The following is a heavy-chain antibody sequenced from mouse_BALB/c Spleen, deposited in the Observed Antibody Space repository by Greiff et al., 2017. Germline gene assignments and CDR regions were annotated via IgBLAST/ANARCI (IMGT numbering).Heavy chain of an antibody. D-gene: IGHD1-1*01. Sequence: EVKLMESGPELVKPGASVKISCKASGYTFTDYNMHWVKQSHGKSLEWIGYIYPYNGGTGYNQKFKSKATLTVDNSSSTAYMELRSLTSEDSAVYYCARLLLRSRAMDYWGQGTSVTVSS. J-gene: IGHJ4*01. CDR3: ARLLLRSRAMDY. CDR2: IYPYNGGT. CDR1: GYTFTDYN. V-gene: IGHV1S29*02.